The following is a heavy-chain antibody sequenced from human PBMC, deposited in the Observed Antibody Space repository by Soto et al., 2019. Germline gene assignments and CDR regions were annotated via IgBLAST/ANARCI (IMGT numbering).Heavy chain of an antibody. D-gene: IGHD5-18*01. CDR3: ARNDDHRSPALGFQL. J-gene: IGHJ3*01. CDR1: GGSVSSDKYL. Sequence: QVQLQESGPRLVKPSETLTLKCTVSGGSVSSDKYLWGWIRQPPWKGLEWVASIRYGGATSGTTFSNTNLGGRLPISLDRSSDQVSLRLTSVTATDTAVYYCARNDDHRSPALGFQLWGKGTLVTVP. CDR2: IRYGGATSGTT. V-gene: IGHV4-39*01.